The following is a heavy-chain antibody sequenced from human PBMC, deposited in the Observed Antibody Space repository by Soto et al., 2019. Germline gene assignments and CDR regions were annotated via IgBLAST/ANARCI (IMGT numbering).Heavy chain of an antibody. CDR2: ISGYGDST. CDR1: GFTFGNYA. V-gene: IGHV3-23*01. J-gene: IGHJ4*02. Sequence: DVQLLESGGGLVQPGGSLRLSCAASGFTFGNYAMSWVRQAPGKGLEWVSSISGYGDSTYYADSVKGRFTISRDNSKNTLYLQMTSLRAEDTAVYFCAKGDATMIEVLISWGVWGQGTLVTVSA. CDR3: AKGDATMIEVLISWGV. D-gene: IGHD3-22*01.